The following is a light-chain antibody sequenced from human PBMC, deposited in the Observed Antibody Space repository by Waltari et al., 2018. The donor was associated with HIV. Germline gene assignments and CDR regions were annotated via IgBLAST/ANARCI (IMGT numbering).Light chain of an antibody. CDR1: TSDVGGYNY. CDR3: SSYTSSSTLV. V-gene: IGLV2-14*01. J-gene: IGLJ2*01. Sequence: QSALTQPASVSGSPGQSITISCTGPTSDVGGYNYVSWYQQHPGKAPKLMIYEVSNRPSGVSNRFSGSKSGNTVSLTISGLQSEDEADYYCSSYTSSSTLVFGGGTKLTVL. CDR2: EVS.